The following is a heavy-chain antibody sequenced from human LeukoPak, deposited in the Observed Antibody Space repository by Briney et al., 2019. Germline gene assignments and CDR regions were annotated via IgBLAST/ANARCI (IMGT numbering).Heavy chain of an antibody. CDR1: GYSFTSYW. CDR2: IYPGDSDT. Sequence: GESLNISCTGSGYSFTSYWIGWVRQMPGKGLEWMGIIYPGDSDTRYSPSFQGQVTISADKSISTAYLQWSSLKASDTAMYYCARFSGLYYYYMDVWGKGTTVTISS. J-gene: IGHJ6*03. V-gene: IGHV5-51*01. CDR3: ARFSGLYYYYMDV. D-gene: IGHD1-14*01.